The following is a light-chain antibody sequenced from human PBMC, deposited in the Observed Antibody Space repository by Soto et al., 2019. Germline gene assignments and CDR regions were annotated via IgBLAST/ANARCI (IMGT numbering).Light chain of an antibody. V-gene: IGLV1-40*01. CDR3: QSYDSTLSARYV. Sequence: QSVLTQPPSVSGAPGQRVTISCTGSSYNIGAGYDVHWYQQRPGTAPKLLIFGNNNRPSGVPDRFSGSKSGTSASLAITGLQAEDEGDYYCQSYDSTLSARYVFGSGTKVTVL. CDR2: GNN. J-gene: IGLJ1*01. CDR1: SYNIGAGYD.